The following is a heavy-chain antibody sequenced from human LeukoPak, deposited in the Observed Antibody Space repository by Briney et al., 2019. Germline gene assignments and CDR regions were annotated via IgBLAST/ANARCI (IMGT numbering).Heavy chain of an antibody. CDR2: INTNTGNP. Sequence: EASVKDSCKASGYTFTSYAMNWVRQAPGQGLEWMGWINTNTGNPTYAQGFTGRFVFSLDTSVSTAYLQISSLKAEDTAVYYCARVDRFGDYYDFWSGYYRAPNDYWGQGTLVTVSS. CDR1: GYTFTSYA. J-gene: IGHJ4*02. D-gene: IGHD3-3*01. V-gene: IGHV7-4-1*02. CDR3: ARVDRFGDYYDFWSGYYRAPNDY.